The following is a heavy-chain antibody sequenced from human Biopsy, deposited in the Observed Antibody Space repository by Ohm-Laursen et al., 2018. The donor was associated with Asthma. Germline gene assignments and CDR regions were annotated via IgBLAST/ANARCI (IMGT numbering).Heavy chain of an antibody. CDR1: SGSGGYMRSGNYY. J-gene: IGHJ6*02. V-gene: IGHV4-39*01. D-gene: IGHD6-13*01. CDR3: VRGSSSWHHGPFHYYYGLDV. Sequence: GTLSLTCSLSSGSGGYMRSGNYYWGWIRQPPGKGLEWIGSIYYSGTTYYNPSLVSRVTVSADTQKNKFSLKPTSVTAADTAVYYCVRGSSSWHHGPFHYYYGLDVWGQGTTATVSS. CDR2: IYYSGTT.